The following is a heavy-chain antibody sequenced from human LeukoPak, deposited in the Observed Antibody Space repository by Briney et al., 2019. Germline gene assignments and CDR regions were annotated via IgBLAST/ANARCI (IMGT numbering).Heavy chain of an antibody. CDR2: IYYGGST. D-gene: IGHD2-15*01. V-gene: IGHV4-59*01. CDR1: GGSISSYY. CDR3: AREVLHCSGGSCYSGWFDP. Sequence: SETLSLTCTVAGGSISSYYWSWIRQPPGKGLEWIGFIYYGGSTNYNPSLKSRVTISVDTSKNQFSLKLSSVTAADTAVYYCAREVLHCSGGSCYSGWFDPWGQGTLVTVSS. J-gene: IGHJ5*02.